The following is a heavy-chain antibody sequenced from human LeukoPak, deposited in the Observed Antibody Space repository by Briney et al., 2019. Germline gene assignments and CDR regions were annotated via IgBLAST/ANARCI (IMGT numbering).Heavy chain of an antibody. D-gene: IGHD2/OR15-2a*01. CDR1: GGSISSSSYY. J-gene: IGHJ4*02. Sequence: SETLSLTCTVSGGSISSSSYYWGWIRQPPGKGLEWIGSIYYSGSTYYNPSLKSRVTISVDTSKNQFSLKLSSVTAADTAVYYCARTGRYLLWPPHYYFDYWGQGTLVTVSS. CDR3: ARTGRYLLWPPHYYFDY. CDR2: IYYSGST. V-gene: IGHV4-39*01.